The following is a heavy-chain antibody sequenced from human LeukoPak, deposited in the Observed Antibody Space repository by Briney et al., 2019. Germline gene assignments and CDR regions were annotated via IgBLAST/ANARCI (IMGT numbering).Heavy chain of an antibody. CDR1: GGSISSYY. CDR3: ARSTRYNYDFWSGYNWFDP. CDR2: IYYSGST. D-gene: IGHD3-3*01. Sequence: SETPSLTCTVSGGSISSYYWSWIRQPPGKGLEWIGYIYYSGSTNYNPSLKSRVTISVDTSKNQFSLKLSSVTAADTAVYYCARSTRYNYDFWSGYNWFDPWGQGTLVTVSS. V-gene: IGHV4-59*01. J-gene: IGHJ5*02.